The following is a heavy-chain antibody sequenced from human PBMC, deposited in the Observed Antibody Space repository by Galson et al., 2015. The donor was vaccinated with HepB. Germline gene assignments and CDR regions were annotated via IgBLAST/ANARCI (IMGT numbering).Heavy chain of an antibody. Sequence: SVKVSCKASGGTFSSYAISWVRQAPGQGLEWMGGIIPIFGTANYAQKFQGRVTITADESTSTAYMELSSLRSEDTAVYYCARGDSSSSHYYCYGMDVWGQGTTVTVSS. D-gene: IGHD6-6*01. V-gene: IGHV1-69*13. J-gene: IGHJ6*02. CDR3: ARGDSSSSHYYCYGMDV. CDR1: GGTFSSYA. CDR2: IIPIFGTA.